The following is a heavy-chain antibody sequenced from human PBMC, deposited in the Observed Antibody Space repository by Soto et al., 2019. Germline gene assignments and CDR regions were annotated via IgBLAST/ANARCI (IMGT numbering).Heavy chain of an antibody. CDR3: ARVMTTVTIDAFDI. V-gene: IGHV4-59*01. Sequence: SETLSLTCTVSGGSISSDYWSWIRQPPGKGLEWIGYIYYSGSTNYNPSLKSRVTISVDTSKNQFPLKLSSVTAADTAVYYCARVMTTVTIDAFDIWGQGTMVTVSS. CDR2: IYYSGST. CDR1: GGSISSDY. J-gene: IGHJ3*02. D-gene: IGHD4-17*01.